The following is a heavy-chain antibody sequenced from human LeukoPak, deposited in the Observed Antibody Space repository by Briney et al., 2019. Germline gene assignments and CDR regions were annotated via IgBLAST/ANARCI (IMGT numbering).Heavy chain of an antibody. V-gene: IGHV1-2*02. J-gene: IGHJ6*03. D-gene: IGHD3-16*02. CDR1: GYTFNGNY. CDR2: INPNSGGT. CDR3: ASLNYDYVWGSYRYSYMDV. Sequence: ASVKVSCKASGYTFNGNYMHWVRQARGQGLEWMGWINPNSGGTNYAQKFQGRVTITADESTSTAYMELSSLRSEDTAVYYCASLNYDYVWGSYRYSYMDVWGKGTTVTISS.